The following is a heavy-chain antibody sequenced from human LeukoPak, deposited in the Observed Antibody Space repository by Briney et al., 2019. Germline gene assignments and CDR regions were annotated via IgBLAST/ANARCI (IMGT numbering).Heavy chain of an antibody. CDR1: GYTFTGYY. J-gene: IGHJ5*02. CDR3: ARVLIRRHYETSGYYYDDP. Sequence: ASVKVSCKASGYTFTGYYMHWVRQPPGQGLGWMGWINPNSGGANYAQKFQGRVTMTRDTSISTAYMELSSLRSDDTAVYYCARVLIRRHYETSGYYYDDPWGQGTLVTVSS. D-gene: IGHD3-22*01. CDR2: INPNSGGA. V-gene: IGHV1-2*02.